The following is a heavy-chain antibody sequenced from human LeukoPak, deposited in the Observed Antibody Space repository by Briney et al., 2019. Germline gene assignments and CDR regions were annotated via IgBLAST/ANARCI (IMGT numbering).Heavy chain of an antibody. CDR3: ATVSVGVRFDY. Sequence: PGGSLRLSCTASGFNFSTYWMHWVRQVPGKALVWVSRIKTDGSSTSYADSVKGRFTISRDSAKNKLYLQMNSLRAEDTAVYYCATVSVGVRFDYWGQGALVAVSS. CDR1: GFNFSTYW. V-gene: IGHV3-74*01. J-gene: IGHJ4*02. CDR2: IKTDGSST. D-gene: IGHD3-16*01.